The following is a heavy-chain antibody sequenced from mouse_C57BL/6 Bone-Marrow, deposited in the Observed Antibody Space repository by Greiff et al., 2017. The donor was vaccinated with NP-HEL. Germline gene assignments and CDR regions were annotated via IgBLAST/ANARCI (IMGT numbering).Heavy chain of an antibody. CDR2: IDPNSGGT. J-gene: IGHJ1*03. V-gene: IGHV1-72*01. CDR3: ARSGNVTTVVATRGYFDV. D-gene: IGHD1-1*01. Sequence: VQLQQPGAELVKPGASVKLSCKASGYTFTSYWMHWVKQRPGRGLEWIGRIDPNSGGTKYNEKFKSKATLTVDKPSSTAYMQLSSLTSEDSAVYYCARSGNVTTVVATRGYFDVWGTGTTVTVSS. CDR1: GYTFTSYW.